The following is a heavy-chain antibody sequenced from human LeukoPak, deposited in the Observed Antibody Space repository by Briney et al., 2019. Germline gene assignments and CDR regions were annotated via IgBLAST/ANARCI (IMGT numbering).Heavy chain of an antibody. CDR1: GGSFSGYY. CDR2: INHSGST. J-gene: IGHJ3*02. Sequence: SSETLSLTCAVYGGSFSGYYWSWIRQPPGKGLEWIGEINHSGSTNYNPSLKSRVTISVDTSKNQFSLKLSSVTAADTAVYYCARNDHYDPHAFDIWGQGTMVTVSS. D-gene: IGHD3-22*01. CDR3: ARNDHYDPHAFDI. V-gene: IGHV4-34*01.